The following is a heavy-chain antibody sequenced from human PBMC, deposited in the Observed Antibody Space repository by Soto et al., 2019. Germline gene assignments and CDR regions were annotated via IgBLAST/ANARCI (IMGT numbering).Heavy chain of an antibody. CDR2: IYYSGST. CDR3: AVGSSAGIGGYFDY. CDR1: GGSISSSSYY. Sequence: SETLSLTCTVSGGSISSSSYYWGWIRQPPGKGLEWIGSIYYSGSTYYNPSLKSRVTISVDTSKNQFSLKLSSVTAADTAVYYCAVGSSAGIGGYFDYWGQGTLVTVSS. J-gene: IGHJ4*02. D-gene: IGHD3-16*01. V-gene: IGHV4-39*01.